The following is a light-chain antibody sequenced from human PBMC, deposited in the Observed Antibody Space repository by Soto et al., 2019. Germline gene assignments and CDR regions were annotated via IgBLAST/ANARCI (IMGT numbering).Light chain of an antibody. CDR3: QQRSNWPPLT. Sequence: IVLTQSPATLSLSPGERATLSCRASQSVSTYLAWYQQKPGQAPRLFIYDASNRATGIPARFSGSGSGTDFTLTISSLEPEDFPVYYCQQRSNWPPLTFGGGTKVEIK. J-gene: IGKJ4*01. CDR2: DAS. V-gene: IGKV3-11*01. CDR1: QSVSTY.